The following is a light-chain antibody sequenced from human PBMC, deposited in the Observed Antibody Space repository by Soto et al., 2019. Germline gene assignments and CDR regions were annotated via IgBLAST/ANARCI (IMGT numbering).Light chain of an antibody. V-gene: IGKV4-1*01. J-gene: IGKJ1*01. Sequence: IVMTQSPDSLAVSLGERATINCKSSQSVLYSSNNKNYLAWYQQKPGQPPKLLIYWASTRESGVPDRFSGSGSGTDFTLTISSLQAEDVAVYYCQQYYSTPPMFGQGTKVEIK. CDR1: QSVLYSSNNKNY. CDR3: QQYYSTPPM. CDR2: WAS.